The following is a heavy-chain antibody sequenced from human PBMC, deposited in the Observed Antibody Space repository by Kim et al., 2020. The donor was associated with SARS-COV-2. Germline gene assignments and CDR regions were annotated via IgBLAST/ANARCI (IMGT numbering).Heavy chain of an antibody. J-gene: IGHJ6*02. Sequence: GGSLRLSCAASGFTFSSYEMNWVRQAPGKGLEWVSYISSSGSTIYYADSVKGRFTISRDNAKNSLYLQMNSLRAEDTAVYYCAREDFWSGYEPYGMDVWGQGTTVTVSS. CDR3: AREDFWSGYEPYGMDV. CDR1: GFTFSSYE. CDR2: ISSSGSTI. V-gene: IGHV3-48*03. D-gene: IGHD3-3*01.